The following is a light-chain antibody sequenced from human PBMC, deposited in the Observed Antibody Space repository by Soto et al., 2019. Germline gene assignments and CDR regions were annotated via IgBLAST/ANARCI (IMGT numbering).Light chain of an antibody. CDR3: QQRSNWPPST. Sequence: EIVLTQSPATLSLSPGERATLSCRASQSVSSYLAWYQQKMGQAPRLPIYDASNRATGIPARFSGSGSGTDFTLTISSLEPEDFAVYYGQQRSNWPPSTFGQGTRREIK. V-gene: IGKV3-11*01. J-gene: IGKJ5*01. CDR2: DAS. CDR1: QSVSSY.